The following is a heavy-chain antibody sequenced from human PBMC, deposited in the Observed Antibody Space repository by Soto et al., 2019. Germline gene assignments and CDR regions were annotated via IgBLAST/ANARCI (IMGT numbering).Heavy chain of an antibody. CDR3: ARGDRMVRGVMFYGMDV. V-gene: IGHV4-34*01. CDR2: INHSGST. J-gene: IGHJ6*02. CDR1: GESFIVHY. D-gene: IGHD3-10*01. Sequence: SETLSLTSAVYGESFIVHYWSWIRNPPGNGLEWIGEINHSGSTNYNPSLKSRVTISVDTSKNQFSLKLSSVTAADTAVYYCARGDRMVRGVMFYGMDVWGQGTTVT.